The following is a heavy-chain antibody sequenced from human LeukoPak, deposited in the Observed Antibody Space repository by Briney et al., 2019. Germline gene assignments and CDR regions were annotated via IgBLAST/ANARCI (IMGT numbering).Heavy chain of an antibody. CDR2: ISSTGGST. V-gene: IGHV3-64*04. D-gene: IGHD1-1*01. CDR3: AKDSPSRTATTEVPVDY. CDR1: GFTFSNYA. Sequence: GGSLRLSCSASGFTFSNYAMHWVRQAPGKGLECIPTISSTGGSTYYADSVKGRFTISRDNSKNTLYLQMNSLRAEDTAVYYCAKDSPSRTATTEVPVDYWGQGTLVTVSS. J-gene: IGHJ4*02.